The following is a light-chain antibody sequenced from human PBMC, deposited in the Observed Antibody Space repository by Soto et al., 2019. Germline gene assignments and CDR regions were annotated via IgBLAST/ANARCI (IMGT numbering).Light chain of an antibody. CDR3: SSYAGSILYV. V-gene: IGLV2-8*01. J-gene: IGLJ1*01. CDR1: SSDVSAYNS. CDR2: EVS. Sequence: QSVLTQPPSASGSPGQSVTISCTGASSDVSAYNSVSWYQQHPGKAPKLMIYEVSKRPSGVPDRFSGSKSGNTASLTVSGLQAEDEADYYCSSYAGSILYVFGTGTKLTVL.